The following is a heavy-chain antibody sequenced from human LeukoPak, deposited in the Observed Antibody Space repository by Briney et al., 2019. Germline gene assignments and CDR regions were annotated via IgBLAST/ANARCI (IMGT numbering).Heavy chain of an antibody. D-gene: IGHD3-10*01. CDR2: ISGSGGST. Sequence: GGSLRLSCAASGLTFSSYAMSWVRQAPGKGLEWVSAISGSGGSTYYADSVKGRFTISRDNSKNTLYLQMNSLRAEDTAVYYCAADYGSGSYYRGFYYWGQGTLVTVSS. CDR3: AADYGSGSYYRGFYY. V-gene: IGHV3-23*01. CDR1: GLTFSSYA. J-gene: IGHJ4*02.